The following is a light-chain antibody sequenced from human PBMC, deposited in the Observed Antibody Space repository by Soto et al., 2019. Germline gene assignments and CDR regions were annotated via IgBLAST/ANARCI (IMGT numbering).Light chain of an antibody. CDR3: SAYTVSRTYV. CDR2: NVY. Sequence: HSALTQPASVSGSPGQSITISCTRTSSDVGAYNFVSWHQQHPGKAPKLMIYNVYDRPSGISYRFSGSKSGNTASLTISGLQGEDEADYYCSAYTVSRTYVFGTGTKVTVL. V-gene: IGLV2-14*03. CDR1: SSDVGAYNF. J-gene: IGLJ1*01.